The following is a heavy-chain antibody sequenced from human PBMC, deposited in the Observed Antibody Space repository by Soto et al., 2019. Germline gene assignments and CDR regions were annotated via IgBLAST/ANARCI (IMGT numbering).Heavy chain of an antibody. CDR3: ARVGWGGDS. V-gene: IGHV4-61*01. CDR1: GGSVSSGSYH. D-gene: IGHD7-27*01. Sequence: PSETLSLTCIVSGGSVSSGSYHWTWIRQPPGKGLEWIGFIPYNESPDYNPYLQSRVVISIDRGQNQFSLKMTSVTAVDTAVYFCARVGWGGDSWGQGTLVTVSS. J-gene: IGHJ4*02. CDR2: IPYNESP.